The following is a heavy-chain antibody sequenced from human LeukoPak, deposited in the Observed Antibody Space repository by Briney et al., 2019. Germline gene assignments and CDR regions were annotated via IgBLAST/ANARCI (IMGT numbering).Heavy chain of an antibody. CDR3: ARERSVGYCSSTSCQNWFDP. CDR2: IYTSGST. J-gene: IGHJ5*02. Sequence: SESLSLTCTVSGGSISSGSYYWSWIRQPAGKGLEWIGRIYTSGSTNYNPSLKSRVTISVDTTKNQFSLNLTSVTAADTAVYYCARERSVGYCSSTSCQNWFDPWGQGTLVTVSS. V-gene: IGHV4-61*02. CDR1: GGSISSGSYY. D-gene: IGHD2-2*01.